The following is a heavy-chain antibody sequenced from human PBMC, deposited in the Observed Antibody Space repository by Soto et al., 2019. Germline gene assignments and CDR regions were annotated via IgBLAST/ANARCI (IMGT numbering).Heavy chain of an antibody. V-gene: IGHV4-4*07. J-gene: IGHJ5*02. D-gene: IGHD6-13*01. CDR3: ARDRAAAVGWFDP. CDR1: GSHISSYN. CDR2: IYTSGST. Sequence: SQPRSLTRTFSGSHISSYNWSWNGQPAGKGLEWIGRIYTSGSTNYNPSLKSRVTMSVDTSKNQFSLKLSSVTAADTAVYYCARDRAAAVGWFDPWGQGTLVTVS.